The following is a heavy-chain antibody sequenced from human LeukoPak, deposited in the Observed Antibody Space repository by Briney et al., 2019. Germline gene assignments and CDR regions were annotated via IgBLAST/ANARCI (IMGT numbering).Heavy chain of an antibody. CDR3: ARDGGDYDYVWGSYCYTTTYYFDY. V-gene: IGHV3-48*02. J-gene: IGHJ4*02. Sequence: PGGSLRLSCAASGFTFSSYSMNWVRQAPGKGLEWVSYISSSSSTIYYADSVKGRFTISRDNAKNSLYLQMNSLRDEDTAVYYCARDGGDYDYVWGSYCYTTTYYFDYWGQGTLVTVSS. CDR2: ISSSSSTI. CDR1: GFTFSSYS. D-gene: IGHD3-16*02.